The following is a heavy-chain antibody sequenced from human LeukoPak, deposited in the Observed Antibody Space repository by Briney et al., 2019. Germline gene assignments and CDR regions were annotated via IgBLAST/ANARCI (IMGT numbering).Heavy chain of an antibody. CDR1: GFTFSQSW. CDR2: IKQDGSEK. Sequence: PGGSLRLSCAASGFTFSQSWMSWVRQAPGKGLEWVAFIKQDGSEKYYVDSVKGRFTISRDNAQRSLYLQMNTLRGEDTAVHFCARNAPFDLWGQGTLVTVSS. CDR3: ARNAPFDL. D-gene: IGHD2-2*01. J-gene: IGHJ4*02. V-gene: IGHV3-7*01.